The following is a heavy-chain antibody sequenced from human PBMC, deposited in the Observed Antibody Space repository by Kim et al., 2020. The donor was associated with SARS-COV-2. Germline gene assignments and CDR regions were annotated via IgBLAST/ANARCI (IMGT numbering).Heavy chain of an antibody. CDR2: INHSGST. CDR1: GGSFSGYY. Sequence: SETLSLTCAVYGGSFSGYYWSWIRQPPGKGLEWIGEINHSGSTNYNPSLKSRVTISVDTSKNQFSLKLSSVTAADTAVYYCARAGTMVRGRYYFDYWGQG. J-gene: IGHJ4*02. CDR3: ARAGTMVRGRYYFDY. D-gene: IGHD3-10*01. V-gene: IGHV4-34*01.